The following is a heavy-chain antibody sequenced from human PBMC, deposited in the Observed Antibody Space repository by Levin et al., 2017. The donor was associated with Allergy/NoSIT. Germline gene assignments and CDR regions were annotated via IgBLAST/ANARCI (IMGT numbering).Heavy chain of an antibody. J-gene: IGHJ4*02. CDR3: ASHSSGWYSSFDR. V-gene: IGHV4-59*01. CDR2: IHYSGST. D-gene: IGHD6-19*01. CDR1: SGSISGYY. Sequence: SETLSLICTVSSGSISGYYWTWIRQPPGKGLEWIGHIHYSGSTSYNLSLKSRVTISQDMSKNQVSLKLSSVTAADTAVYYCASHSSGWYSSFDRWGQGTLATVSS.